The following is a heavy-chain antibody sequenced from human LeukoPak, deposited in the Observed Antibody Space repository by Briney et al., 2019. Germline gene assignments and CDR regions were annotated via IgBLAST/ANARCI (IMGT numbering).Heavy chain of an antibody. CDR2: INYSGTT. V-gene: IGHV4-39*01. J-gene: IGHJ4*02. Sequence: SGTLSLTCTASGVSISSSGYYWGWIRQPPGKGLEWIASINYSGTTYYNPSLKSRVTISEDRSKNQFSLKLSSVTAADTAVYYCARLRDGRWLLEYWGQGTLVTVSS. D-gene: IGHD5-24*01. CDR3: ARLRDGRWLLEY. CDR1: GVSISSSGYY.